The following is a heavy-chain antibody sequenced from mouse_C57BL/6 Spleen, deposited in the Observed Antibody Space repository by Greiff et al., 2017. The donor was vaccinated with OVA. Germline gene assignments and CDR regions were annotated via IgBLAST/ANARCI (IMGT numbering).Heavy chain of an antibody. V-gene: IGHV5-17*01. J-gene: IGHJ3*01. CDR2: ISSGSSTI. D-gene: IGHD1-1*01. Sequence: EVQGVESGGGLVKPGGSLKLSCAASGFTFSDYGMHWVRQAPEKGLEWVAYISSGSSTIYYADTVKGRFTISRDNAKNTLFLQMTSLRSEDTAMYYCARSRVLRSGFAYWGQGTLVTVSA. CDR3: ARSRVLRSGFAY. CDR1: GFTFSDYG.